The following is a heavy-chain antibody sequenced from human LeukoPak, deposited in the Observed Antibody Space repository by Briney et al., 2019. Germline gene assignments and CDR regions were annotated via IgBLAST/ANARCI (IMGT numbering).Heavy chain of an antibody. Sequence: GGSLRLSCAASGFTFSSYAMSWVRQAPGKGLEWVSAISGSGGSTYYADSVKGRFTISRDNSKNTLYLQMNRLRAEDTAVYYCAKVGCSGGSCSDGLDVWGKGTTVTVSS. V-gene: IGHV3-23*01. CDR3: AKVGCSGGSCSDGLDV. CDR2: ISGSGGST. D-gene: IGHD2-15*01. CDR1: GFTFSSYA. J-gene: IGHJ6*04.